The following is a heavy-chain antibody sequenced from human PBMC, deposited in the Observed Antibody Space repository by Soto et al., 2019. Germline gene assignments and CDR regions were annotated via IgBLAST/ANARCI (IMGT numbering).Heavy chain of an antibody. CDR1: GDSINSLKYC. Sequence: SETLPLTWSVSGDSINSLKYCWGWICQPPGKGLEWIGSIYYRGNTYYNPSLQTRVTISLDKSKSQFSLRLNSVTAADSAVYFCARLEGLATISYYFDFWGQGAQVTVSS. CDR3: ARLEGLATISYYFDF. J-gene: IGHJ4*02. D-gene: IGHD3-9*01. CDR2: IYYRGNT. V-gene: IGHV4-39*01.